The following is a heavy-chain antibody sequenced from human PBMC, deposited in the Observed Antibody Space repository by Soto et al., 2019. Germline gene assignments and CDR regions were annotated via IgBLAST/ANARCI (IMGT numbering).Heavy chain of an antibody. CDR1: GFGFSMYS. CDR3: ARDHLILPAHDFFYGSDV. J-gene: IGHJ6*02. Sequence: PXDSLRRSGDVSGFGFSMYSMRWVRQTPGKGLEWVAKIPQEGVDGHYADSVKGRFTISRDNGKNSLYLQMNNLRAEDTAVYYCARDHLILPAHDFFYGSDVWGRGATVTVSS. D-gene: IGHD2-21*02. V-gene: IGHV3-7*03. CDR2: IPQEGVDG.